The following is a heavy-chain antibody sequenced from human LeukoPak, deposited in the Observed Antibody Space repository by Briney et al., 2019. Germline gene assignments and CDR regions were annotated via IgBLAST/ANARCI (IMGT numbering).Heavy chain of an antibody. CDR3: AREGYVNYDFWSGSDTYDY. CDR1: GYTFTSYG. J-gene: IGHJ4*02. Sequence: APVKVSCKASGYTFTSYGISWVRQAPGQGLEWMGWISAYNGNTNYAQKLQGRVTMTTDTSTSTAYMELRSLRSDDTAVYYCAREGYVNYDFWSGSDTYDYWGQGTLVTVSS. D-gene: IGHD3-3*01. V-gene: IGHV1-18*01. CDR2: ISAYNGNT.